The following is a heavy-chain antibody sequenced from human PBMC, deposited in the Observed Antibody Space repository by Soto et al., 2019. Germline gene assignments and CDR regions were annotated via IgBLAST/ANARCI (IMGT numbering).Heavy chain of an antibody. Sequence: GGSLRLSCVASEFTLGSYWMTWVRQAPGKGLEWVANIKQDATEKNYVGSVKGRFTISRDNAKNSLYLQMNSLRVDDTAVYYCATQPEYCSYGMDVWGQGTPVTVSS. CDR3: ATQPEYCSYGMDV. CDR2: IKQDATEK. J-gene: IGHJ6*02. V-gene: IGHV3-7*01. CDR1: EFTLGSYW.